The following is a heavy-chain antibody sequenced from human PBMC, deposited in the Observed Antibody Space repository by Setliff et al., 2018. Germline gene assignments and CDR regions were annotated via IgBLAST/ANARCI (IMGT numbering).Heavy chain of an antibody. D-gene: IGHD6-13*01. CDR2: INPNSGGT. CDR3: ARVSEAAAAGFDY. V-gene: IGHV1-2*04. CDR1: GYTFTGYY. Sequence: ASVKVSCKASGYTFTGYYMHWVRQAPGQGLEWMGWINPNSGGTNYAQKFQGWVTMTRDTSISTAYMELSRLRFDDTAVYYCARVSEAAAAGFDYWGQGTLVTVSS. J-gene: IGHJ4*02.